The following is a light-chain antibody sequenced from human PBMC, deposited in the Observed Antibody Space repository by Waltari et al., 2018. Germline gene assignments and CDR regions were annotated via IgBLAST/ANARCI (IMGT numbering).Light chain of an antibody. V-gene: IGKV1-39*01. CDR3: QQSYSVPFT. J-gene: IGKJ3*01. CDR2: AAS. Sequence: DIQMTPSPSSLSASVGDRVTITCRASQSISSYLNWYQQKPGKAPKLLIYAASSLQSGVPSRFSGSGSGTDFTLTISSLQPEDFATYYCQQSYSVPFTFGPGTKVDIK. CDR1: QSISSY.